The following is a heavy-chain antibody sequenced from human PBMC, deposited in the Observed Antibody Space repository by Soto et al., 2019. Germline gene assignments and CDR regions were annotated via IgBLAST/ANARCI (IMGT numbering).Heavy chain of an antibody. Sequence: QVQLVQSGAEVKKPGASVKVSCKASGYSFASYAISWVRQAPGQGLEWMGWISAHHGNTNYAQDLQGRVPMTTVISTSTAYMELRSLRSDDTAVYYCARARRHYDLNYYYYMDVWGEGTTVTVSS. CDR1: GYSFASYA. CDR3: ARARRHYDLNYYYYMDV. J-gene: IGHJ6*03. V-gene: IGHV1-18*01. D-gene: IGHD5-12*01. CDR2: ISAHHGNT.